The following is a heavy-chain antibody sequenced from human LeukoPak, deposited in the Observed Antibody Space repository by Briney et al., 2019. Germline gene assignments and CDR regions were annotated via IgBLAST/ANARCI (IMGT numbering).Heavy chain of an antibody. D-gene: IGHD2/OR15-2a*01. J-gene: IGHJ4*02. Sequence: GGSLRLSCVASGNYWMHWVRQAPGKGLVWVSHINSDGSWTSYADSVKGRFTISKDDAKNTVYLQVNSLRAEDTAVYYCVSFYETYWGRGTLVTVSS. V-gene: IGHV3-74*01. CDR2: INSDGSWT. CDR1: GNYW. CDR3: VSFYETY.